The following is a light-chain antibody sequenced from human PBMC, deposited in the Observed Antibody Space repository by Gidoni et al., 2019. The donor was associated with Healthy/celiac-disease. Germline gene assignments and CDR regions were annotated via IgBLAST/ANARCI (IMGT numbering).Light chain of an antibody. V-gene: IGLV3-9*01. J-gene: IGLJ2*01. CDR2: RES. Sequence: SYELTQPLSVSVALGQTARITCGGNNIGRKNVHWYQQKPGQAPVLVIYRESNRPSGIPERFSGSNSGNTATLTISRAQAGDEADYYCQVWDSSTVVFGGGTKLTVL. CDR3: QVWDSSTVV. CDR1: NIGRKN.